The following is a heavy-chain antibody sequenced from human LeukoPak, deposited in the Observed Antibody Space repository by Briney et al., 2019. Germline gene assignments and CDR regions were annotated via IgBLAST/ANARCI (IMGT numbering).Heavy chain of an antibody. D-gene: IGHD4-11*01. Sequence: ASVKVSCKGSGYTFTSYDINWVRQATGPGLEWMGWMTPNSGNTGYAQKFQGRVTMTRSTSISTAYMELSSLRSEDTAVYYCARAMTTVTVRWFDPWGQGTLVTVSS. CDR1: GYTFTSYD. CDR3: ARAMTTVTVRWFDP. J-gene: IGHJ5*02. CDR2: MTPNSGNT. V-gene: IGHV1-8*01.